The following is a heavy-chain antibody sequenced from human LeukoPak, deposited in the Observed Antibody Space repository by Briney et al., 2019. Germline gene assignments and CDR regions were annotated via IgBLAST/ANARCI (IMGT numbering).Heavy chain of an antibody. D-gene: IGHD5-18*01. V-gene: IGHV1-2*02. Sequence: APVKVSCKASGYTFTGYYMHWVRQAPGQGLSGMGWINPNSGGTNYAQKFQGRVTMTRDTSISTAYMELSRLRSDDTAVYYCAREKGVDTAMADWGQGTLVTVSS. J-gene: IGHJ4*02. CDR1: GYTFTGYY. CDR3: AREKGVDTAMAD. CDR2: INPNSGGT.